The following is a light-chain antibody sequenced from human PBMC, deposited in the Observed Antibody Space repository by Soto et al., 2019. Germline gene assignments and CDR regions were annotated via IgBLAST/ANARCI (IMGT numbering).Light chain of an antibody. Sequence: EIVLTQSPATLSLSPRERATLSCRASQSVSSYLAWYQQKPGQAPRLLIYDASNRATGIPARFSGSGSGTDVTLTISSLEPEDFAVYYCQQRSNWFSFGGGTKVEIK. CDR3: QQRSNWFS. J-gene: IGKJ4*01. CDR1: QSVSSY. CDR2: DAS. V-gene: IGKV3-11*01.